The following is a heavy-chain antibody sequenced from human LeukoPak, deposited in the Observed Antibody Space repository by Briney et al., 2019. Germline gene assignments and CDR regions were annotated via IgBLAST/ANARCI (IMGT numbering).Heavy chain of an antibody. CDR3: AEESFSVVVPAGFFDY. Sequence: GGSLRLSCAASGFTFSSYAMSWVRQAPGKGLEWVSAISGSGGSTYYADSVKGRFTISRDNSKNTLYLQMNSLRAEDTAVYYCAEESFSVVVPAGFFDYWGQGTLVTVSS. V-gene: IGHV3-23*01. D-gene: IGHD2-2*01. J-gene: IGHJ4*02. CDR2: ISGSGGST. CDR1: GFTFSSYA.